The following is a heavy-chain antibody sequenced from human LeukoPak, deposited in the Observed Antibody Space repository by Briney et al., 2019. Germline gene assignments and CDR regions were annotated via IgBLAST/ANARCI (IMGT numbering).Heavy chain of an antibody. CDR1: GFTFSTYG. Sequence: GGSLRLSCAASGFTFSTYGMHWVRQAPGKGLEWVAVIWFDGSNKYYADSVKGRFTVSRDNSKNTLYLQINSLRAEDTAVYYCARDRVAGTNCFDYWGQGTLVTVSS. D-gene: IGHD6-19*01. J-gene: IGHJ4*02. CDR3: ARDRVAGTNCFDY. CDR2: IWFDGSNK. V-gene: IGHV3-33*01.